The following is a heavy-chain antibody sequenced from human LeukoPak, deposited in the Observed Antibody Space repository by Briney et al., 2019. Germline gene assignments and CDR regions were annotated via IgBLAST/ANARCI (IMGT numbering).Heavy chain of an antibody. Sequence: SGGSLRLSCAASGLTFSDYYMSWIRQAPGKGLEWVSYISSSGSTIYYADSVKGRFTISRDNAKNSLYLQMNSLRAEDTAVYYCARDQGYYLYYFDYWGQGTLVTVSS. CDR1: GLTFSDYY. D-gene: IGHD1-26*01. J-gene: IGHJ4*02. CDR3: ARDQGYYLYYFDY. V-gene: IGHV3-11*01. CDR2: ISSSGSTI.